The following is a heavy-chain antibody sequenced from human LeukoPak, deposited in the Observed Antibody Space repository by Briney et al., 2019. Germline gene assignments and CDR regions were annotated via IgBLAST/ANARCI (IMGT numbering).Heavy chain of an antibody. CDR1: GYTFTSYG. V-gene: IGHV1-18*01. CDR2: ISAYNGNT. D-gene: IGHD4-11*01. CDR3: ARGDLFTVTKGGFDY. J-gene: IGHJ4*02. Sequence: GASVNVSCKASGYTFTSYGISWVRQAPGQGLEWMGWISAYNGNTNYAQKLQGRVTMTTDTSTSTAYMELRSLRSDDTAVYYCARGDLFTVTKGGFDYWGQGTLVTVSS.